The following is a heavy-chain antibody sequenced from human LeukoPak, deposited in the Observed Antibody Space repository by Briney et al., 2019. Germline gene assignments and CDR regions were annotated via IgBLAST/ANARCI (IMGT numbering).Heavy chain of an antibody. CDR3: TTEGAN. CDR2: FKSATDGGTT. J-gene: IGHJ4*02. V-gene: IGHV3-15*01. Sequence: GGSLRLSCAASGFTFSDAWMSWVRQAPGKGLEWVGRFKSATDGGTTDYAASVQGRFTISRDDSKNTLYLQMNSLKIEDTAAHYCTTEGANWGQGTPVTVSS. D-gene: IGHD4/OR15-4a*01. CDR1: GFTFSDAW.